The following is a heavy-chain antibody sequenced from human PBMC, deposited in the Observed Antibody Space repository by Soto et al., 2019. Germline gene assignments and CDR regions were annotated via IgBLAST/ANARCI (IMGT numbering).Heavy chain of an antibody. CDR2: ISGSSTHT. CDR1: GFTFSDYC. Sequence: PGGSLRLSCAASGFTFSDYCMSWIRKAPGKGLEWVSYISGSSTHTNYADSVKGRFTISRDNAKNSLYLQMNSLRAEDTAVYYCAKGYYGSGSYPTLDFWGQGTTVTAP. J-gene: IGHJ6*02. D-gene: IGHD3-10*01. V-gene: IGHV3-11*05. CDR3: AKGYYGSGSYPTLDF.